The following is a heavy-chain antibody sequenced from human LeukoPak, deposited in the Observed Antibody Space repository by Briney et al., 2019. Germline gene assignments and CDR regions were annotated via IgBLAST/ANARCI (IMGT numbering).Heavy chain of an antibody. CDR3: ARDGIAVAGTRYYYYMDV. D-gene: IGHD6-19*01. J-gene: IGHJ6*03. Sequence: GGSLRLSCAASGFTFSSYEMNWVRQAPGKGLEWVSYISSSGSTIYYADSVKGRFTISRDNAKNSLYLQMNSLRAEDTAVYYCARDGIAVAGTRYYYYMDVWGKGTTVTISS. CDR1: GFTFSSYE. CDR2: ISSSGSTI. V-gene: IGHV3-48*03.